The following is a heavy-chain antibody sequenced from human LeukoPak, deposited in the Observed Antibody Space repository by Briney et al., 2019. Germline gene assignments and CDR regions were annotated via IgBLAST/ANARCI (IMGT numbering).Heavy chain of an antibody. V-gene: IGHV3-7*01. Sequence: SGGSLRLSCGASGFSFNTYYMTWVRQAPGKGLEWVANINQDGRLTSYTDSVRGRFTISRDNAKNSLYLQMSSLSAEDTAVYFCARRNCGGSSCYSSVDYWGQGTLVTVSS. CDR2: INQDGRLT. D-gene: IGHD2-15*01. CDR1: GFSFNTYY. J-gene: IGHJ4*02. CDR3: ARRNCGGSSCYSSVDY.